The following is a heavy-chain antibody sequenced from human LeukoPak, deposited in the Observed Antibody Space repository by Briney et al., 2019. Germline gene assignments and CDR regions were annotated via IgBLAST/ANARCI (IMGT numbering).Heavy chain of an antibody. CDR1: GFTFSSYA. CDR2: IRYDGSNK. CDR3: ANDKERGYSYGPRAFDI. Sequence: PGGSLRLSCAASGFTFSSYAMSWVRQAPGKGLEGVAFIRYDGSNKYYADSVKGRFTISRDNSKNTLYLQMNSLRAEDTAVYYCANDKERGYSYGPRAFDIWGQGTMVTVSS. D-gene: IGHD5-18*01. J-gene: IGHJ3*02. V-gene: IGHV3-30*02.